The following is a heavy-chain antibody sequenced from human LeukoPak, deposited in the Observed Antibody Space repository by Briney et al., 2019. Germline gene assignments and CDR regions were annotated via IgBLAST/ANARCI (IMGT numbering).Heavy chain of an antibody. J-gene: IGHJ5*02. V-gene: IGHV1-2*02. CDR1: GYTFTGYY. D-gene: IGHD6-19*01. CDR3: ARLHDMAVAAPGWFDP. Sequence: ASVKVSCKASGYTFTGYYMHWVRQAPGQGLEWMGWINPNSGGTNYAQKFQGRVTMTRDTSISTAYMELSRLRSDDTAVYYCARLHDMAVAAPGWFDPWGQGTLVTVSS. CDR2: INPNSGGT.